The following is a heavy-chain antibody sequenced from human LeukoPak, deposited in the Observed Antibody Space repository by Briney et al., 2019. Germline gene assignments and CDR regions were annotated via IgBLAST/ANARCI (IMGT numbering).Heavy chain of an antibody. J-gene: IGHJ4*02. CDR3: VRDVDY. Sequence: PGGSLRLSCVASGFTFNNYAMSWVRQAPGKGLEWIGSVYQSGATYYNPSLKSRVTISVDTSRNQFSLRLSSVTAADTAVYYCVRDVDYWGQGTLVTVSS. CDR2: VYQSGAT. CDR1: GFTFNNYA. V-gene: IGHV4-38-2*02.